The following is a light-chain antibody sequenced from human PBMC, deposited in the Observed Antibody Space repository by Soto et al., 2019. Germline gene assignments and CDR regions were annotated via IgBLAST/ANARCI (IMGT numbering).Light chain of an antibody. CDR1: QSVSSN. Sequence: EIVMTQSPATLSVSPGERATLSCRASQSVSSNLAWYQQKPGQAPRLLIYGASTRATGIPARFSGSGSGTEFILTISSLQSADFAVYYCQHYNNWPPVTFGPGTKVHIK. V-gene: IGKV3D-15*01. J-gene: IGKJ3*01. CDR3: QHYNNWPPVT. CDR2: GAS.